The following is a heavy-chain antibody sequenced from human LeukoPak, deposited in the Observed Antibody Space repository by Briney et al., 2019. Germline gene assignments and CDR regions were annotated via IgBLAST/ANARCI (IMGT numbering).Heavy chain of an antibody. J-gene: IGHJ4*02. V-gene: IGHV4-4*07. CDR3: WILSTVTTSFDY. CDR2: IYTSGRT. CDR1: GVSISYYY. Sequence: PSETLSLTCTVSGVSISYYYWNWIRQPAGKGLEWIGRIYTSGRTYYNPSLKSRVSMSVDTSKNQFSLQLSSVTAADTAVYYWWILSTVTTSFDYWGQGTLVTVSS. D-gene: IGHD4-11*01.